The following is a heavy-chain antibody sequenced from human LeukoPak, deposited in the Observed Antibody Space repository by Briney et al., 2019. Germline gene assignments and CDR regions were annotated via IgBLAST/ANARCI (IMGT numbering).Heavy chain of an antibody. Sequence: GGSLRLSCAASGFTFSTYAMSWVRQAPGKGLEWVSSISSSSSYIYYADSVKGRFTISRDNAKNSLYLQMNSLRAEDTAVYYCARGLALRYFDWLSGPNTFDIWGQGTMVTVSS. CDR1: GFTFSTYA. CDR3: ARGLALRYFDWLSGPNTFDI. V-gene: IGHV3-21*01. D-gene: IGHD3-9*01. J-gene: IGHJ3*02. CDR2: ISSSSSYI.